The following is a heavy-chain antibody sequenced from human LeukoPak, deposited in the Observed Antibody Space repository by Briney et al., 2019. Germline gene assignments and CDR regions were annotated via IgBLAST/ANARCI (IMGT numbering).Heavy chain of an antibody. Sequence: GGSLRLSCAASGFTFSSYAMHWVRQAPGKGLEYVSAISSNGGSTYYANSVKGRFTISRDNSKNTLYLQMGSLRAEDMAVYYCARVGYYYDSSGYYGGGSYAYWGQGTLVTVSS. CDR2: ISSNGGST. CDR1: GFTFSSYA. CDR3: ARVGYYYDSSGYYGGGSYAY. D-gene: IGHD3-22*01. J-gene: IGHJ4*02. V-gene: IGHV3-64*01.